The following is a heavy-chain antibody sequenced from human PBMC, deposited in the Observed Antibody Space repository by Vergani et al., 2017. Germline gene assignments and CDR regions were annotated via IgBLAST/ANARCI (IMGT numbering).Heavy chain of an antibody. CDR3: ASINSGPLRFFDY. D-gene: IGHD3-3*01. V-gene: IGHV1-69*01. CDR2: IIPIFGTA. J-gene: IGHJ4*02. Sequence: QVQLVQSGAEVKKPGSSVKVSCKASGGTFSSYAISWVRQAPGQGLEGMGGIIPIFGTANYEQKFQGRVTTTADESTSTAYLELSSMRSEETAVYYCASINSGPLRFFDYWGQGTLVTVSS. CDR1: GGTFSSYA.